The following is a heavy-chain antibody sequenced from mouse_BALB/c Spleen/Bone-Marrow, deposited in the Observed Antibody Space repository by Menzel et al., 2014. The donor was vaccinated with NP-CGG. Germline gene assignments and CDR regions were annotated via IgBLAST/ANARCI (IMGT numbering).Heavy chain of an antibody. J-gene: IGHJ2*01. V-gene: IGHV7-3*02. CDR2: IRNKANGYTT. CDR3: ARDYLYYFDY. Sequence: EVMLVESGGGLVQPGGFLRLSCATSGFTFTDHYMSWVRQPPGEALEWLGFIRNKANGYTTENSASVKGRFTISRDNSQSIVYLQMNTLRAENSATYYCARDYLYYFDYWGQGTTLTVSS. CDR1: GFTFTDHY. D-gene: IGHD2-1*01.